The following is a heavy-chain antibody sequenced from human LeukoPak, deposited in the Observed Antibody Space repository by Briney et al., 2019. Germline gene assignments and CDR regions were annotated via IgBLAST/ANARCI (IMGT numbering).Heavy chain of an antibody. CDR1: GGSISSGSYY. D-gene: IGHD3-3*01. CDR3: ARANFWSGYRPDY. V-gene: IGHV4-61*02. Sequence: SQTLSLTCTVSGGSISSGSYYWSWIRQPAGKGLEWIGRIYTSGSTNYNPSLKSRVTISVDTSKNQFSLKLSSVTAADTAVYYCARANFWSGYRPDYWGQGTLVTVSS. CDR2: IYTSGST. J-gene: IGHJ4*02.